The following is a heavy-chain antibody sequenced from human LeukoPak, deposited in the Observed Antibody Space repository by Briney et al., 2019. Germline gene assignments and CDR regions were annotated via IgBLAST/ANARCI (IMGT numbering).Heavy chain of an antibody. Sequence: GGSLRLSCVASGFTFSSYWMSWVRQAPGKGLEWVANIKQDESEKYYVDSVRGRFTISRDNAKNSLYLQMNSLRAEDTAVYYCARCYASGSYGIDYWGQGTLVTVSS. V-gene: IGHV3-7*01. CDR2: IKQDESEK. D-gene: IGHD3-10*01. J-gene: IGHJ4*02. CDR1: GFTFSSYW. CDR3: ARCYASGSYGIDY.